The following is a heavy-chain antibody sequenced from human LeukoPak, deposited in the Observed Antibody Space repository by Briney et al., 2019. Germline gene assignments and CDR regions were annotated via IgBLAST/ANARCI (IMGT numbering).Heavy chain of an antibody. D-gene: IGHD3-10*01. V-gene: IGHV3-33*01. Sequence: GGSLRLSCAASGFTFSSYGMHWVRQAPGKGLEWVAVIWYDGSNKYYADSVKGRFTISRDNSKNTLYLQMNSLRAEDTAVCYCARDLRYGSGSYYKTFDYWGQGTLVTVSS. CDR2: IWYDGSNK. J-gene: IGHJ4*02. CDR1: GFTFSSYG. CDR3: ARDLRYGSGSYYKTFDY.